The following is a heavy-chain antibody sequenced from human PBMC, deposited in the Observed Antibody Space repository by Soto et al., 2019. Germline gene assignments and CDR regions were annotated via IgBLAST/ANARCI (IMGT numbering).Heavy chain of an antibody. Sequence: ASVKVSCKASGYTFNTFGITWVHRAPGQGLEWMGCVSGYSDKRDYSRKLQDRITLTADPSTTTSYMELRSLTSDDTAVYYCARPSSGWQNWFDPWGQGTLVTVSS. J-gene: IGHJ5*02. CDR2: VSGYSDKR. D-gene: IGHD6-19*01. V-gene: IGHV1-18*01. CDR1: GYTFNTFG. CDR3: ARPSSGWQNWFDP.